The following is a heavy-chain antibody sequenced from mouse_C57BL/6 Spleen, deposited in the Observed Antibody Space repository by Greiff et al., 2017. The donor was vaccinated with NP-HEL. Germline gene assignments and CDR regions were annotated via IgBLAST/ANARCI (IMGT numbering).Heavy chain of an antibody. J-gene: IGHJ2*01. Sequence: EVQLQESGPGLVKPSQTVFLTCTVTGISITTGNYRWSWIRQFPGNKLEWIGYIYYSGTITYNPSLTSRTTITRDTPKNQFFLEMNSLTAEDTATYYCARWRGYDGYFFDYWGQGTTLTVSS. CDR3: ARWRGYDGYFFDY. D-gene: IGHD2-3*01. CDR1: GISITTGNYR. CDR2: IYYSGTI. V-gene: IGHV3-5*01.